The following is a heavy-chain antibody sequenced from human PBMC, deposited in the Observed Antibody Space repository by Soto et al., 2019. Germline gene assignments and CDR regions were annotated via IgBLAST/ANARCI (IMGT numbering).Heavy chain of an antibody. J-gene: IGHJ4*02. CDR2: IIPILGIA. Sequence: GASVKVSCKASGGTFSSYTISWVRQAPGQGLEWMGRIIPILGIANYAQKFQGRVTITADKSTSTAYMELSSLRTEDTALYYCAKGDTAMALDYWGQGTLVTVSS. CDR1: GGTFSSYT. D-gene: IGHD5-18*01. V-gene: IGHV1-69*02. CDR3: AKGDTAMALDY.